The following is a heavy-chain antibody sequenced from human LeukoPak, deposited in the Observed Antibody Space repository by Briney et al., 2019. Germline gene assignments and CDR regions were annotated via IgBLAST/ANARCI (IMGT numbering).Heavy chain of an antibody. J-gene: IGHJ4*02. Sequence: GGSLRLSCAASGFTFDDYAMHWVRQAPGKGLEWVSGISWNSGSIGYADSVKGRFTISRDNAKNSLYLQMNSLRAEDTALYYCAKSGSYSGHDLSYWGQGTLVTVSS. D-gene: IGHD5-12*01. V-gene: IGHV3-9*01. CDR3: AKSGSYSGHDLSY. CDR1: GFTFDDYA. CDR2: ISWNSGSI.